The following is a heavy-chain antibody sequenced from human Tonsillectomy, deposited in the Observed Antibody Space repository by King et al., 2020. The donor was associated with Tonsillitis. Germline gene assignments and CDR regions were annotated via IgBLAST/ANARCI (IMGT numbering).Heavy chain of an antibody. V-gene: IGHV1-69*18. CDR2: IIPLFGTA. CDR3: ARVKEGGDYLSPFDF. CDR1: GGTFSGYA. J-gene: IGHJ4*02. D-gene: IGHD4-17*01. Sequence: GQLVQSGAEVKKPGSSVKVSCKASGGTFSGYAISWVRQAPGQGLEWLGRIIPLFGTAIYAQTFQDRVTITADESTSTAYMELSSLRSADTAVYFCARVKEGGDYLSPFDFWGQGTLVTVSS.